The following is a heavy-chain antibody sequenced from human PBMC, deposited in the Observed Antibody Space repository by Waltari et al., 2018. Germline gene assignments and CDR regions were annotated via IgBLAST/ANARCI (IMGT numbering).Heavy chain of an antibody. J-gene: IGHJ4*02. CDR3: ARQGSRIAARLFDY. Sequence: QLQLQESGPGLVKPSETLSLTCTVSGGSISSSSYYWGWIRRPAGKGLECIVSIYYSGSTYYNPSLKSRVTISVDTSKNQCALKLSSVTAADTAVYYCARQGSRIAARLFDYWGQGTLVTVSS. CDR2: IYYSGST. CDR1: GGSISSSSYY. V-gene: IGHV4-39*01. D-gene: IGHD6-6*01.